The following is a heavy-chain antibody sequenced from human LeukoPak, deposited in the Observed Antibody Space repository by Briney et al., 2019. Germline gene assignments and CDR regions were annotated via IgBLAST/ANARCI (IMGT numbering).Heavy chain of an antibody. CDR2: IIPIFGTT. J-gene: IGHJ5*02. D-gene: IGHD3-10*01. Sequence: SVKVSCKASGGTFSSYAISWVRQAPGQGLEWMGGIIPIFGTTKYAQKFQGRVTITTDEYTSTAYMELSSLRSEDTAVYYCARVFKSQGIDPWGQGTLVTVSS. V-gene: IGHV1-69*05. CDR1: GGTFSSYA. CDR3: ARVFKSQGIDP.